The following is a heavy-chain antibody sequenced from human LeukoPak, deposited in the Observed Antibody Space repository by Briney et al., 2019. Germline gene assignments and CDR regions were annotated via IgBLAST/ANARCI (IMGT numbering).Heavy chain of an antibody. J-gene: IGHJ2*01. Sequence: PSETLSLTCTVSGVSISSVGYYWSWIRQYPGKGLEWIGYISYSGNTYYNPSLKSRVSISVDTSKTQFSLNLSSVTAADTALYYCARMKDISSWYFDLWGRGTLVTVSS. V-gene: IGHV4-31*03. CDR2: ISYSGNT. CDR1: GVSISSVGYY. D-gene: IGHD3-3*02. CDR3: ARMKDISSWYFDL.